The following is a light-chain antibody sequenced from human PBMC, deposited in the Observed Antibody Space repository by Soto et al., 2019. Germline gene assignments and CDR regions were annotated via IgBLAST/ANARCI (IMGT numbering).Light chain of an antibody. CDR1: QSVSSN. CDR2: GAS. V-gene: IGKV3-15*01. J-gene: IGKJ2*01. CDR3: QQYNNWPFT. Sequence: EIVMTQSPATLSVSPGERATLSCRASQSVSSNLAWHQQKPGQAPRVLIYGASTRATGIPARFSGSGSGTEFTITISSLQSEDFAVYYCQQYNNWPFTFGQGTKLEIK.